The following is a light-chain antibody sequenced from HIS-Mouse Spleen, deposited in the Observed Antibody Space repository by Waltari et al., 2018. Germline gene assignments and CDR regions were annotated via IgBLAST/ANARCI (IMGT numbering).Light chain of an antibody. V-gene: IGLV1-47*01. CDR3: AAWDDSLSGPWV. J-gene: IGLJ3*02. Sequence: QSVLTQPPSASGTPGQRVTIPCSGSSSNIGSNYVYWYQQLPGTAPKLLFYRNNQRPSGVPDRFSGSKSGTSASLAISGLRSEDEADYYCAAWDDSLSGPWVFGGGTKLTVL. CDR2: RNN. CDR1: SSNIGSNY.